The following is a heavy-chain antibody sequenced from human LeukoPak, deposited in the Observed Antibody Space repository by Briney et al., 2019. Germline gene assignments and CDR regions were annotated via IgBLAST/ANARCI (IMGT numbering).Heavy chain of an antibody. D-gene: IGHD3-16*01. CDR3: ARSYGLGGNYFDY. Sequence: ASVKVSCKASGYTFTDYYMHWVRQAPGQGLEWMGWINPNSGGTNCAQKFQGRVTMTRDTSISTAYMELSRLRSDDTAVYYCARSYGLGGNYFDYWGQGTLVTVSS. J-gene: IGHJ4*02. CDR1: GYTFTDYY. CDR2: INPNSGGT. V-gene: IGHV1-2*02.